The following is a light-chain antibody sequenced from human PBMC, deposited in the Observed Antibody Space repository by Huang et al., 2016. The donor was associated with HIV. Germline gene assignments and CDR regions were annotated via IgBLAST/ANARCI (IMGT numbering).Light chain of an antibody. Sequence: EIVLTQSPATLSLSPGERATLSCRASQSVSSYLAWYQQKPGQAPRLLIYDASNRATGIPARLSGSGSGTDCTLTISSLEPEDFAVYYCQQRSNWPGFTFGPGTKVDIK. V-gene: IGKV3-11*01. J-gene: IGKJ3*01. CDR2: DAS. CDR1: QSVSSY. CDR3: QQRSNWPGFT.